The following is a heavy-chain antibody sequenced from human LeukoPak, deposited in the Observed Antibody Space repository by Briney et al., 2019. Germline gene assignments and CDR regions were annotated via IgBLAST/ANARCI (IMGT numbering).Heavy chain of an antibody. CDR3: ARGPRLALARDY. Sequence: ASVKVSCKASGYTFTGYYMHWVRQAPGQGLEWVGWINPKNGGSNYAQKFQGRVTMTRNTSISTAYMELRSLRSEDTAVYYCARGPRLALARDYWGQGTLVTVSS. V-gene: IGHV1-2*02. J-gene: IGHJ4*02. CDR1: GYTFTGYY. D-gene: IGHD6-6*01. CDR2: INPKNGGS.